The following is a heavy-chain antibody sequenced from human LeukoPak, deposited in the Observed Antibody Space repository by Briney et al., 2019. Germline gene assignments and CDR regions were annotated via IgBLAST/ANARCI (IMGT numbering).Heavy chain of an antibody. CDR1: GGSISIYY. CDR3: VRDRELTY. J-gene: IGHJ4*02. CDR2: IYNSGST. Sequence: PSETLSPTCTVSGGSISIYYWSWIRQPPGKGLEWIGYIYNSGSTSYNPSLQSRVTISVDTSKNQFSLKLNSVTAADTAIYYCVRDRELTYWGQGTLVTVSS. V-gene: IGHV4-59*01. D-gene: IGHD1-26*01.